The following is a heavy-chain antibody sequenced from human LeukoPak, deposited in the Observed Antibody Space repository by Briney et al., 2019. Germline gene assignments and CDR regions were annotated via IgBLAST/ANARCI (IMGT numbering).Heavy chain of an antibody. CDR3: ARRTLFCGECFAR. V-gene: IGHV4-59*08. D-gene: IGHD3-10*01. CDR2: IYSSGST. J-gene: IGHJ1*01. Sequence: PSETLSLTCTVSGGSITNYYWSWIRQPPGKGLEWIGYIYSSGSTNYNPSLKSRVIISVDTSKNQFSLKLSSVTAADTAVYYCARRTLFCGECFARWGQGTLVTVSS. CDR1: GGSITNYY.